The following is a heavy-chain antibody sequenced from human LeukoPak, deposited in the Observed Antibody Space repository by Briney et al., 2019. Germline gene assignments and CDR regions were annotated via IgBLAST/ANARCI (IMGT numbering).Heavy chain of an antibody. D-gene: IGHD3-10*01. J-gene: IGHJ4*02. Sequence: SETLSLTCTVSGGSISSYYWSWIRQPAGKGLEWIGRIYSSGSTNYNPSLKSRVTMSVDTSNNQFSLKLSSVTAADTAVYYCARFLYYGSRTYYYFDYWGQGTLVTVSS. V-gene: IGHV4-4*07. CDR2: IYSSGST. CDR3: ARFLYYGSRTYYYFDY. CDR1: GGSISSYY.